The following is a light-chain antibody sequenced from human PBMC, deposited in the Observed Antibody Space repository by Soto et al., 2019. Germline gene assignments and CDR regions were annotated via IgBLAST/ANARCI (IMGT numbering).Light chain of an antibody. CDR3: QQYNSYSPT. V-gene: IGKV1-5*03. J-gene: IGKJ1*01. CDR2: KAS. CDR1: HTISSW. Sequence: DIQMTQSPSSVSAAVGDRVTITCRASHTISSWLAWYQQKPGKAPKLLIYKASSLESGVPSRFSGSGSGTEFTLTISSLQPDDFATYYCQQYNSYSPTFGQGTKVDI.